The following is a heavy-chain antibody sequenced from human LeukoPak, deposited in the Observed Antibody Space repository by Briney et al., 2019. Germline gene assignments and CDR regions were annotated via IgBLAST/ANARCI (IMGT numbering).Heavy chain of an antibody. CDR2: ITGDCNYI. V-gene: IGHV3-21*01. J-gene: IGHJ4*02. D-gene: IGHD3-3*01. CDR1: GXTFNDYT. Sequence: GGSLRLSCAASGXTFNDYTMTWVRQAPGKGQEWVSSITGDCNYIFYADSVKGRFTISRDNAQNSLFLELNGLRGEDTAVYYCARERNFYYFDYWGQGALVTVSS. CDR3: ARERNFYYFDY.